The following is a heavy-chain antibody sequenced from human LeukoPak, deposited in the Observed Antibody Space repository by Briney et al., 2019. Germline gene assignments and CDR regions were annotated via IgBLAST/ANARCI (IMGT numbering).Heavy chain of an antibody. CDR2: ISGSGGST. J-gene: IGHJ5*02. CDR1: GFTFSSYA. V-gene: IGHV3-23*01. D-gene: IGHD4-17*01. CDR3: ARGLDYGDSGWFDP. Sequence: GSLRLSCAASGFTFSSYAMSWVRQAPGKGLEWVSAISGSGGSTYYADSVKGRFTISRDNSKNTLYLQMNSLRAEDTAVYYCARGLDYGDSGWFDPWGQGALVTVSS.